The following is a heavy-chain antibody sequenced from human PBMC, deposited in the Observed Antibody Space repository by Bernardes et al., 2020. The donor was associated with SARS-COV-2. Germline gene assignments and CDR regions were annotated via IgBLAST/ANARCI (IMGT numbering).Heavy chain of an antibody. V-gene: IGHV3-33*01. CDR1: GFTFRDYT. D-gene: IGHD4-17*01. CDR2: IWHDGSRE. CDR3: ATEDGEWLES. J-gene: IGHJ5*01. Sequence: GGSLRLSCAASGFTFRDYTMHWVRQAPGKGLEWVAVIWHDGSREYYVDSVKGRFAISRDNSNNTLYLQMNNLRVEDMALYRCATEDGEWLESWGQGTLVTVSS.